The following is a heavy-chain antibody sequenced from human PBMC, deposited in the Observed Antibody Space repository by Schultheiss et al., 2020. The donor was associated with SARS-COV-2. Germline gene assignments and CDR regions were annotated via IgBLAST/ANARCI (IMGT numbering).Heavy chain of an antibody. J-gene: IGHJ3*02. CDR3: ASHRRIFYDSSGYYRADDAFDI. V-gene: IGHV4-59*04. CDR2: IFHSGSN. CDR1: GGSISSYY. D-gene: IGHD3-22*01. Sequence: SETLSLTCTVSGGSISSYYWSWIRQPPGKGLEWIGSIFHSGSNYSNPSLKSRVTISVDTSKNQFSLKLSSVTAADTAVYYCASHRRIFYDSSGYYRADDAFDIWGQGTMVTVSS.